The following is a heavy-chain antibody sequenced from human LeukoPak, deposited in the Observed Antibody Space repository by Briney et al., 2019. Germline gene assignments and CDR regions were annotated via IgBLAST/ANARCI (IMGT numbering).Heavy chain of an antibody. D-gene: IGHD5-18*01. CDR1: GGSISSYY. V-gene: IGHV4-59*01. Sequence: SETLSLTCTVSGGSISSYYWSWIRQPPGKGLEWIGYIYYSGGTNYNPSLKSRVTISVDTSKNQFSLKLSSVTAADTAVYYCARAPDTAMVVDYWGQGTLVTVSS. J-gene: IGHJ4*02. CDR3: ARAPDTAMVVDY. CDR2: IYYSGGT.